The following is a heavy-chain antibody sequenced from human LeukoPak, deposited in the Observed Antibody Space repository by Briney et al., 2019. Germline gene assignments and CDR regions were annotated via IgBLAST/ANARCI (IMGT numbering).Heavy chain of an antibody. D-gene: IGHD3-10*01. J-gene: IGHJ4*02. CDR2: IKQDGSEK. CDR3: ARDNDSYYGSGSLDY. CDR1: GFTFSSYW. V-gene: IGHV3-7*01. Sequence: GGSLRLSCAASGFTFSSYWMSWVRQAPGKGLEWVANIKQDGSEKYYVDSVKGRFTISRDNAKNSLYLQMNSLRAEDTAVYYCARDNDSYYGSGSLDYWGQGTLVTVSS.